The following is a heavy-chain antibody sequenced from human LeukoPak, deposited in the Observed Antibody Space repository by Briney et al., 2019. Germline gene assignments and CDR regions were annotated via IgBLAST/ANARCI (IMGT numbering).Heavy chain of an antibody. V-gene: IGHV5-51*01. CDR2: IYPGDSDT. D-gene: IGHD1-26*01. CDR3: ARRGANRGYYYYYMDV. Sequence: GESLKISCKASGYSFTSYWIGWVRQMPGKGLEWMGSIYPGDSDTRYSPSFQGQVTISADKSISTAYLQWSSLKASDTAMYYCARRGANRGYYYYYMDVWGKGTTVTVTS. CDR1: GYSFTSYW. J-gene: IGHJ6*03.